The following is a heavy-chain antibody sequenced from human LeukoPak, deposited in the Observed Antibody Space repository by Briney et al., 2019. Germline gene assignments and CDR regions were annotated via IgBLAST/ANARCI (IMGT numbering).Heavy chain of an antibody. V-gene: IGHV4-39*01. Sequence: SETLSLTCTVSGGSISSSSYYWGWIRQPPGKGLEWIGSIYYSGSTYYNPSLKSRVTISVDTSKNQFSLKLSSVTAADTAVYYCASRAMVRGVILFDYWGQGTLVTVSS. CDR2: IYYSGST. D-gene: IGHD3-10*01. CDR1: GGSISSSSYY. CDR3: ASRAMVRGVILFDY. J-gene: IGHJ4*02.